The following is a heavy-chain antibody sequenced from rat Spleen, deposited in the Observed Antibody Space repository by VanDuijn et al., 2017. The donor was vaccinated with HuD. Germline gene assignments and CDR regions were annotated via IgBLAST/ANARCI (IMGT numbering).Heavy chain of an antibody. V-gene: IGHV5-27*01. CDR2: ISTGGGTT. J-gene: IGHJ2*01. Sequence: EVQLVESGGGLVQPGRSLKLSCAVSGFTFSHYYMAWVRQAPTKGLEWVAYISTGGGTTYFRDSVKGRFTISRDDAKSTLYLQMDSLRSEDTATYYCTTGIQPRHWGQGVMVTVSS. D-gene: IGHD1-5*01. CDR1: GFTFSHYY. CDR3: TTGIQPRH.